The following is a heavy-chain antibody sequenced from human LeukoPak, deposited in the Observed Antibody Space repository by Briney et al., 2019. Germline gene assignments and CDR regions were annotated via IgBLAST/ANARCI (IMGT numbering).Heavy chain of an antibody. D-gene: IGHD3-10*01. CDR3: ARDCKLWFGELLSLYYHYGMDV. CDR1: GFTFSSYE. J-gene: IGHJ6*04. Sequence: GGSLRLSCAASGFTFSSYEMNWVRQAPGKGLEWVSYISSSGSTIYYADSVKGRFTISRDNAKNSLYLQMNSLRAEDTAVCYCARDCKLWFGELLSLYYHYGMDVWGKGTTVTVSS. V-gene: IGHV3-48*03. CDR2: ISSSGSTI.